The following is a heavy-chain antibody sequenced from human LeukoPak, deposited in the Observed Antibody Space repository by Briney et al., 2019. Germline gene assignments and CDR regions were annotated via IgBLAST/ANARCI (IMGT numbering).Heavy chain of an antibody. V-gene: IGHV1-46*01. CDR3: ASSITIFGVVIL. Sequence: GASVKVSCKASGYAFTSYYMHWVRQAPGRGLEWMGIINPSGGSTSYAQKFQGRVTMTRDMSTSTVYMELSSLRSEDTAVYYCASSITIFGVVILWGQGTLVTVSS. J-gene: IGHJ4*02. CDR1: GYAFTSYY. CDR2: INPSGGST. D-gene: IGHD3-3*01.